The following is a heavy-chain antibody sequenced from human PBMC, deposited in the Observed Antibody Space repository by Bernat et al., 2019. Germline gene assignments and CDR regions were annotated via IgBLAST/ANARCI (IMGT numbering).Heavy chain of an antibody. CDR2: IKSKPNGGTT. CDR3: STGGYYMDY. J-gene: IGHJ4*02. V-gene: IGHV3-15*07. CDR1: GFTFNNAW. D-gene: IGHD6-25*01. Sequence: EVHLVESGGGLVKPGGSLRLSCAGSGFTFNNAWMNWVRQAPGKGLEWVGRIKSKPNGGTTDYAAPVSDRFTISRDDSKSTVYLQMNSLKTEDTAVYYCSTGGYYMDYWGQGTLVTVSS.